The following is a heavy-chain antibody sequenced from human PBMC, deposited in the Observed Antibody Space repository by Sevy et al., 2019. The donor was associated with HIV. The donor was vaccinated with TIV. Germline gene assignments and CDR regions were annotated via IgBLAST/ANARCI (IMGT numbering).Heavy chain of an antibody. CDR1: GLTFSSYA. V-gene: IGHV3-23*01. CDR2: IGISGGST. CDR3: AKEGGGAGWVSYYFDY. J-gene: IGHJ4*02. Sequence: GGSLRLSCVASGLTFSSYAMNWVRQAPGKGLEWVSVIGISGGSTHYADSVKGRFTISRDNSKNTLYLQMNSLRAEDTALYYCAKEGGGAGWVSYYFDYWGQGTLVTVSS. D-gene: IGHD3-16*01.